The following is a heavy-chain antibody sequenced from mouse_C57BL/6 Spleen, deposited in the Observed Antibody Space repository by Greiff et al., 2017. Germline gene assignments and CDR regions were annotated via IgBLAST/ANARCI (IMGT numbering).Heavy chain of an antibody. CDR1: GYTFTSYW. J-gene: IGHJ4*01. CDR3: ASPGMGNYYARDY. Sequence: QVQLQQPGTELVKPGASVKLSCKASGYTFTSYWMHWVKQRPGQGLEWIGNINPSNGGTNSNEKFKSKATLTVDKSSSTAYMELSGMTSDDSAVYYGASPGMGNYYARDYWGQGTSVTVSS. CDR2: INPSNGGT. D-gene: IGHD2-1*01. V-gene: IGHV1-53*01.